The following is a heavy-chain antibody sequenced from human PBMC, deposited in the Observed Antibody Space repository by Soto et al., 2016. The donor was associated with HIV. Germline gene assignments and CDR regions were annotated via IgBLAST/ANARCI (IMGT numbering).Heavy chain of an antibody. Sequence: EVQLVESGGGLVQPGGSLRLSCAASGFTFSSYWMHWVRQAPGKGLVWVSRINSDGSSTSYADSVKGRFTISRDNAKNTLYLQMNSLRAEDTAVYYCARAVILGYDVLFDYWGQGTLVTVSS. CDR1: GFTFSSYW. V-gene: IGHV3-74*01. J-gene: IGHJ4*02. D-gene: IGHD5-12*01. CDR2: INSDGSST. CDR3: ARAVILGYDVLFDY.